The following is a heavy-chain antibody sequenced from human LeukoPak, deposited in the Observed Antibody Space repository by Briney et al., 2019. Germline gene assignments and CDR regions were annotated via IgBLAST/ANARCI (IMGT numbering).Heavy chain of an antibody. Sequence: SSETLSLTCAVYGGSFSGYYWSWIRQPPGKGLEWIGEINHSGSTNYNPSLKSRVTISVDTSKNQFSLKLSSVTAADTAVYYCARGRVVVVAASYYYGMDVWGQGTTVTVSS. CDR1: GGSFSGYY. D-gene: IGHD2-15*01. CDR2: INHSGST. J-gene: IGHJ6*02. V-gene: IGHV4-34*01. CDR3: ARGRVVVVAASYYYGMDV.